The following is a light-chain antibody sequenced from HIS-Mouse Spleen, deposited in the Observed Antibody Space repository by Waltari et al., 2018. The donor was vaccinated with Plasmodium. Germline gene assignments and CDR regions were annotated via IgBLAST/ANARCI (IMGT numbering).Light chain of an antibody. CDR1: SSDVGSYNL. V-gene: IGLV2-23*01. J-gene: IGLJ2*01. Sequence: QSALTQPASVSGSPGQSITISCTGTSSDVGSYNLVSWYQQHPGKDPKLMIYEGSKRPSGVSNRFSGSKSGNTASLTISGLQAEDEADYYCSSYAGSSTLVFGGGTKLTVL. CDR2: EGS. CDR3: SSYAGSSTLV.